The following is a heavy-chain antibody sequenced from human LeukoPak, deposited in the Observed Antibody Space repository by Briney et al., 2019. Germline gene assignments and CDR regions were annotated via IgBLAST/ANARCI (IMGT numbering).Heavy chain of an antibody. V-gene: IGHV3-74*01. CDR3: AREPIDLYHDSSGYYYGGIDY. Sequence: PGGSLRLSCAASGFTFSSYWMHWVRQAPGKGLVWVSRINSDGSSTSYADSVKGRFTISRNNAKNTLYLQMNSLRAEDTAVYYCAREPIDLYHDSSGYYYGGIDYWGQGTLVTVSS. D-gene: IGHD3-22*01. CDR2: INSDGSST. CDR1: GFTFSSYW. J-gene: IGHJ4*02.